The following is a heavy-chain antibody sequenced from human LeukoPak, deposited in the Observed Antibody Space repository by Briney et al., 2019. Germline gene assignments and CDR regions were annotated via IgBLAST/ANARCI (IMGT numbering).Heavy chain of an antibody. V-gene: IGHV1-18*01. CDR1: GYTFTTYA. J-gene: IGHJ4*02. D-gene: IGHD3-9*01. Sequence: ASVKVSCKASGYTFTTYAMNWVRQAPGQGLEWMGWISAYNANTNYAQKLQGRVTMTTDTSTSTAYMELRSLRSDDTAVYYCARVRSYYDILTGAFDYWGQGTLVTVSS. CDR3: ARVRSYYDILTGAFDY. CDR2: ISAYNANT.